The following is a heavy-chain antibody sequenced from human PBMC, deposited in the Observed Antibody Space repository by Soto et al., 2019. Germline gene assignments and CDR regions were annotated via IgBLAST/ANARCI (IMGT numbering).Heavy chain of an antibody. CDR3: ARDPPYSSSWQESDWYFDL. Sequence: GASVKVSCKASGYTFTSYAMHWVRQAPGQRLGWMGWINAGNGIANYAQKFQGRVTITADKSTSTAYMELSSLRSEDTAVYYCARDPPYSSSWQESDWYFDLWGRGTLVTVSS. CDR1: GYTFTSYA. D-gene: IGHD6-13*01. J-gene: IGHJ2*01. V-gene: IGHV1-3*01. CDR2: INAGNGIA.